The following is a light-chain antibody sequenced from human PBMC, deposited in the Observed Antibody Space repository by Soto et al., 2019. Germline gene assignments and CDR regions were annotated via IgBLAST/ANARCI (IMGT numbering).Light chain of an antibody. CDR3: GTWDSSLSAVV. J-gene: IGLJ2*01. CDR2: DNN. Sequence: QSVLTQPPSVSAAPGQKVTISCSGSSSNIGNNYVSWYQQFPGSAPKLLIFDNNKRPSGIPDRFSGSESGTSATLGITGLQTGDEADYYCGTWDSSLSAVVLGGGTKLTVL. CDR1: SSNIGNNY. V-gene: IGLV1-51*01.